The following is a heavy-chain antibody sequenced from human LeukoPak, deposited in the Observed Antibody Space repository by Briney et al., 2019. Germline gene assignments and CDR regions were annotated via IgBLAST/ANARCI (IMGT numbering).Heavy chain of an antibody. CDR3: ARVTPQGWGLDY. V-gene: IGHV4-59*01. Sequence: SETLSLTCTVSGGSISSYYWSWIRQPPGKGLEWIGYIYYSGSTNYNPSLKSRVTISVDTSKNQFSLKLSSVTAADTAVYYCARVTPQGWGLDYWGQGTLVTVSS. CDR2: IYYSGST. D-gene: IGHD2-21*01. J-gene: IGHJ4*02. CDR1: GGSISSYY.